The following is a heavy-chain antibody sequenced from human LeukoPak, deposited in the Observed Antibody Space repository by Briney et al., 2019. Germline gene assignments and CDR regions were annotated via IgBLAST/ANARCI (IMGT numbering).Heavy chain of an antibody. V-gene: IGHV3-53*01. CDR2: IHSGGNT. CDR1: GLTVRSNY. J-gene: IGHJ4*02. CDR3: ARCDCSRWNGIDY. Sequence: GGSLRLSCAASGLTVRSNYMCCVRQAPGKGLEWVSVIHSGGNTYYADSVKGRFTISRDNSRNTMDLQMNSLRAEDTAVYYCARCDCSRWNGIDYWGQGTLVTVSS. D-gene: IGHD2-21*01.